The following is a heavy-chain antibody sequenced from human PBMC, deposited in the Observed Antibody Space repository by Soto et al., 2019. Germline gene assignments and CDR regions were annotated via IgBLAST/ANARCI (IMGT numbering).Heavy chain of an antibody. CDR2: ITWSSDSM. CDR1: GFTFYNHG. Sequence: EVQLVESGGGLVQPARSLRLSCVASGFTFYNHGMHWVRQAPGGGLEWVSGITWSSDSMGYADSVKGRFTISRDNAKNSLYLQMNSLRPEDTALYYCAKEDSGFSGYMDVWGKGTTVTVSS. V-gene: IGHV3-9*01. J-gene: IGHJ6*03. D-gene: IGHD3-10*01. CDR3: AKEDSGFSGYMDV.